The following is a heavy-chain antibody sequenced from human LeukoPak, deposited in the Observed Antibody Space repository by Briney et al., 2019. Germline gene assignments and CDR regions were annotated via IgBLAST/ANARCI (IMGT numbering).Heavy chain of an antibody. CDR2: ISGSSRPI. J-gene: IGHJ4*02. Sequence: GGSLRLSCAASGFTFSSYSMNWVRQAPGRGLEWVSYISGSSRPIYYADSVKGRFTISRDNAKNSLYLQMNSLRAEDTAVYYCARDRRCSSTSCYYFDYWGQGTLVTVSS. CDR3: ARDRRCSSTSCYYFDY. V-gene: IGHV3-48*01. CDR1: GFTFSSYS. D-gene: IGHD2-2*01.